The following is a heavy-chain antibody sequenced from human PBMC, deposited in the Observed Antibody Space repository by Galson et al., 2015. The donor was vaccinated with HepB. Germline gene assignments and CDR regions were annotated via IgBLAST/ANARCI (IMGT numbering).Heavy chain of an antibody. V-gene: IGHV3-64D*06. Sequence: SLRLSCAASGFTFSSYAMHWVRQAPGKGLEYVSAISSNGGSTYYADSVKGRFTISRDNSKNTLYLQMSSLRAEDTAVYYCMKDFYYCSSTSCFQYVRFDYWGQGTLVTVSS. CDR1: GFTFSSYA. CDR2: ISSNGGST. J-gene: IGHJ4*02. D-gene: IGHD2-2*01. CDR3: MKDFYYCSSTSCFQYVRFDY.